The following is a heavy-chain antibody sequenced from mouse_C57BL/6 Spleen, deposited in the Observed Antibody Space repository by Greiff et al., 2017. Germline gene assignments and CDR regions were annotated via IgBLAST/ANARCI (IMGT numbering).Heavy chain of an antibody. V-gene: IGHV1-59*01. D-gene: IGHD2-3*01. CDR3: ARGGYDGYFYAMDY. CDR2: IDPSDSYT. Sequence: QVQLQQPGAELVRPGTSVKLSCKASGYTFTSYWMHWVKQRPGQGLEWIGVIDPSDSYTNYNQKFKGKATLTVDTSSSTAYMQLSSLTSEDAAVYYCARGGYDGYFYAMDYWGRGTSVTVSS. CDR1: GYTFTSYW. J-gene: IGHJ4*01.